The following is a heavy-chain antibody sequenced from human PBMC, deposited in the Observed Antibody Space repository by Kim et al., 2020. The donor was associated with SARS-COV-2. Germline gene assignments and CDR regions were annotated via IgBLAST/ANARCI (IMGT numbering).Heavy chain of an antibody. CDR1: GFTFSSYA. Sequence: GGSLRLSCAASGFTFSSYAMHWVRQAPGKGLEWVAVISYDGSNKYYADSVKGRFTISRDNSKNTLYLQMNSLRAEDTAVYYCARDDVDTAMVWFPSLGDYYYGMDVWGQGTTVTASS. J-gene: IGHJ6*02. CDR3: ARDDVDTAMVWFPSLGDYYYGMDV. CDR2: ISYDGSNK. D-gene: IGHD5-18*01. V-gene: IGHV3-30-3*01.